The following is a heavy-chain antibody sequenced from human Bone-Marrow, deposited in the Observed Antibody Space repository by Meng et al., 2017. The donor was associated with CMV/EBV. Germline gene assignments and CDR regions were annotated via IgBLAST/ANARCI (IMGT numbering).Heavy chain of an antibody. Sequence: GESLKISCAASGFTFSSYSMNWVRQAPGKGLEWVSSISSSSSYIYYADSVKGRFTISRDNAKNSLYLQMNSLRAEDTAVYYCARSRGAVAEYYFDYWGQGTLVTVSS. D-gene: IGHD6-19*01. J-gene: IGHJ4*02. CDR2: ISSSSSYI. V-gene: IGHV3-21*01. CDR3: ARSRGAVAEYYFDY. CDR1: GFTFSSYS.